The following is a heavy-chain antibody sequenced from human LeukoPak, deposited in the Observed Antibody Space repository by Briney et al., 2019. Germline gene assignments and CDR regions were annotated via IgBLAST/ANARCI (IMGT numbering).Heavy chain of an antibody. CDR1: GFTFSSYA. V-gene: IGHV3-30*04. Sequence: PGGSLRLSCAASGFTFSSYAMHWVRQAPGRGLEWVAVISYDGSNKYYADSVKGRFTISRDNSKNTLYLQMNSLRAEDTAVYYCARDRGFLQWPTDYYFDYRGQGTLVTVSS. CDR2: ISYDGSNK. CDR3: ARDRGFLQWPTDYYFDY. D-gene: IGHD4-11*01. J-gene: IGHJ4*02.